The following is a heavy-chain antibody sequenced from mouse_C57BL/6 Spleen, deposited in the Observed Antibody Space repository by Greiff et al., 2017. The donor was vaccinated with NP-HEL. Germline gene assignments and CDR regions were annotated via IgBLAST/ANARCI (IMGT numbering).Heavy chain of an antibody. CDR2: IYPRDGST. J-gene: IGHJ2*01. CDR3: ARSGGSSYYYFDY. CDR1: GYTFTSYD. Sequence: VQLQQSGPELVKPGASVKLSCKASGYTFTSYDINWVKQRPGQGLEWIGWIYPRDGSTKYNEKFKGKATLTVDTSSSTAYMELHSLTSEDSAVYFWARSGGSSYYYFDYWGQGTTLTVSS. D-gene: IGHD1-1*01. V-gene: IGHV1-85*01.